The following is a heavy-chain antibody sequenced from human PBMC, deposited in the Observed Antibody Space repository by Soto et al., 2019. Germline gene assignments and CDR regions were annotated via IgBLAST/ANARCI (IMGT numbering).Heavy chain of an antibody. V-gene: IGHV3-11*01. CDR3: ARIGCCTNGVCYPDYYGLHV. Sequence: QVQLVESGGGLVKPGGSLRLSCAASGFTFSGYYMSWIRQAPGKGLEWVSYIGDSSSIYHADSVRGRFTISRDNAKNSLYLQMNSLRAEDTAVYYCARIGCCTNGVCYPDYYGLHVWGQGTTVTVSS. CDR2: IGDSSSI. CDR1: GFTFSGYY. J-gene: IGHJ6*02. D-gene: IGHD2-8*01.